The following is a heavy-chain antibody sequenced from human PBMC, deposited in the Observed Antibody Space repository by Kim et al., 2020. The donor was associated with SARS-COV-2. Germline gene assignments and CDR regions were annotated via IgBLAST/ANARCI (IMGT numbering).Heavy chain of an antibody. CDR2: IYSGGRT. CDR3: ARAPDPLYYDFWSGYYSQYAFDI. V-gene: IGHV3-53*01. J-gene: IGHJ3*02. CDR1: GFTVRSNY. Sequence: GGSLRLSCAASGFTVRSNYMTWVRQAPGKGLEWVSVIYSGGRTYYADSVKGRFTISRHNSKNTLYFQMNSLRAEDTAVYYCARAPDPLYYDFWSGYYSQYAFDIWGQGTMVTVSS. D-gene: IGHD3-3*01.